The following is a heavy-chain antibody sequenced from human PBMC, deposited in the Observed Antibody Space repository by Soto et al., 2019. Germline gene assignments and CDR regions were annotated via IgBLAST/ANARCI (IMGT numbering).Heavy chain of an antibody. J-gene: IGHJ5*02. CDR2: INHSGST. V-gene: IGHV4-34*01. Sequence: SETLSLTCAVYCGSFSGYYWSWIRQPPGKGLEWIGEINHSGSTNYNPSLKSRVTISVDTSKNQFSLKLSSVTAADTAVYYCARALIVATKLRFDPWGQGTLVTVSS. D-gene: IGHD5-12*01. CDR3: ARALIVATKLRFDP. CDR1: CGSFSGYY.